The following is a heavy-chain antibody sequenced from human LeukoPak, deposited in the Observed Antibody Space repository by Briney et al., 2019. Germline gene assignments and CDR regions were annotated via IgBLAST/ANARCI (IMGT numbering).Heavy chain of an antibody. Sequence: GGSLRLSCTASGFTFSTYAMNWVRQAPGKGLEWVSAISGSGGSTYYGVSVKGRFTISRDNSKKMLYLQMNSLRAEDTAVYYCAKDVVPANWGALGLFDYWGQGTLVTVSS. CDR2: ISGSGGST. J-gene: IGHJ4*02. CDR1: GFTFSTYA. D-gene: IGHD7-27*01. V-gene: IGHV3-23*01. CDR3: AKDVVPANWGALGLFDY.